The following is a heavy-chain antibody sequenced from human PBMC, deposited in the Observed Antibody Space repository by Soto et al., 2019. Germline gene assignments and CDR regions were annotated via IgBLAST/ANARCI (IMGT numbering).Heavy chain of an antibody. CDR1: GFHFDRYP. Sequence: GGSLRLSRAASGFHFDRYPMSWVRQAPGKGLEWVSSISGTSGHTYYADSVRGRFTISRDNSKNTLYLQMNSLRAEDTAVYYCAKAKLLWFGELFYWGQGTLVTVSS. J-gene: IGHJ4*02. CDR2: ISGTSGHT. D-gene: IGHD3-10*01. V-gene: IGHV3-23*01. CDR3: AKAKLLWFGELFY.